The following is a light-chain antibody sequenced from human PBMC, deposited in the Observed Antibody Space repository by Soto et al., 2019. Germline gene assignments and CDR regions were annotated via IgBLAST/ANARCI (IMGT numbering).Light chain of an antibody. J-gene: IGKJ4*01. CDR2: TAS. CDR3: QQLNSYPYT. Sequence: DIQLTQSPSFLSASVGDRVTITCRASQGISGYLAWYQQKPWKAPELLIYTASTLQSGFPLRFSGRGSGTEFTLTISGLQPEYFADYYCQQLNSYPYTFGGGTEVEIK. CDR1: QGISGY. V-gene: IGKV1-9*01.